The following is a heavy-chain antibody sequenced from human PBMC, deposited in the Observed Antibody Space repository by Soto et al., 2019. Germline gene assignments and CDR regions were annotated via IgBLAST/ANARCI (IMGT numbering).Heavy chain of an antibody. D-gene: IGHD3-3*01. Sequence: VQLVESGGGLVQPGGSLRLSCAASGFTFSSYGMHWVRQAPGKGLEWVAVIWYDGSNKYYADSVKGRFTISRDNSKNTLYLQMNSLRAEDTAVYYCARTMPRLRFLEWSPYYYYGMDVWGQGTTVTVSS. J-gene: IGHJ6*02. CDR2: IWYDGSNK. V-gene: IGHV3-33*08. CDR1: GFTFSSYG. CDR3: ARTMPRLRFLEWSPYYYYGMDV.